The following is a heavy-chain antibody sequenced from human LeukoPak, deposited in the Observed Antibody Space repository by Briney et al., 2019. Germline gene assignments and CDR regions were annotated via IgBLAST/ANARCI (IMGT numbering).Heavy chain of an antibody. CDR2: INHSGST. CDR1: GGSFSGYY. CDR3: ARGWNSAGYIYYYYMDV. J-gene: IGHJ6*03. D-gene: IGHD1-7*01. Sequence: SETLSLTCAVYGGSFSGYYWSWIRQPPGKGLEWIGEINHSGSTNYNPSLKSRVTISVDTSKNQFSLKLSSVTAADTAVYYCARGWNSAGYIYYYYMDVWGKGTTVTVSS. V-gene: IGHV4-34*01.